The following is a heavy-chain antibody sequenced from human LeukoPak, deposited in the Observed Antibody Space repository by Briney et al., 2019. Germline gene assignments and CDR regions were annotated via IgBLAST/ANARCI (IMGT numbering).Heavy chain of an antibody. D-gene: IGHD3-16*01. V-gene: IGHV3-7*03. Sequence: GGSLRLSCAASGFTFSSYWMNWARQAPGKGLEWVASINHNGNVNYYVDSVKGRFTISTDNAKNSLYLQMSNLRAEDTAVYFCARGGGLDVWGQGATVTVSS. J-gene: IGHJ6*02. CDR1: GFTFSSYW. CDR2: INHNGNVN. CDR3: ARGGGLDV.